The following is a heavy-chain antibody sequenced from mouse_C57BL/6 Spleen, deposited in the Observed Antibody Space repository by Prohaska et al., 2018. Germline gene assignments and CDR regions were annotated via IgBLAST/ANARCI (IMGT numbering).Heavy chain of an antibody. CDR2: IDPETGGI. CDR1: GYRFIDYE. CDR3: AFYHDYAWFVY. J-gene: IGHJ3*01. Sequence: QVQLQQSGAELVRPGASVTLSCKASGYRFIDYEMHWVKQAPIHGLEWIGTIDPETGGIAYNQKFKGKAILAADKSSDTAYMELRSLAAEDSAVYYCAFYHDYAWFVYWGQGTLVTVS. D-gene: IGHD2-4*01. V-gene: IGHV1-15*01.